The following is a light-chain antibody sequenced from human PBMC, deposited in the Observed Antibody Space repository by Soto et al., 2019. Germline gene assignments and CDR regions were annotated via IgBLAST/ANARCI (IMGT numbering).Light chain of an antibody. CDR3: HQSFSSPRT. CDR2: AAS. J-gene: IGKJ1*01. V-gene: IGKV1-39*01. Sequence: DIQMTQSPSSLSASVEDRVIITCRASQSISNHLNWYQLKPGTAPKLLIYAASNLQSGVPPRFSGSGSGKDFTLTIAALQPDDFATYYCHQSFSSPRTFGQGTKVDIK. CDR1: QSISNH.